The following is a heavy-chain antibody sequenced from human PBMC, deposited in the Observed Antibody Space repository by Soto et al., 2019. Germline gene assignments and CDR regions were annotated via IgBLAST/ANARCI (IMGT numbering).Heavy chain of an antibody. CDR3: ARGLAPLPVFAFDI. D-gene: IGHD6-6*01. CDR1: GFSLSTSGVG. CDR2: IYWSGDE. J-gene: IGHJ3*02. V-gene: IGHV2-5*01. Sequence: SGPTLVNPTQTLTLTCSFSGFSLSTSGVGVGWIRQSPGKALEWLALIYWSGDEHYRPSLKSRLSIIKDTSKNHVVLIMTDMDPVDTATYYCARGLAPLPVFAFDIWGQGKMVT.